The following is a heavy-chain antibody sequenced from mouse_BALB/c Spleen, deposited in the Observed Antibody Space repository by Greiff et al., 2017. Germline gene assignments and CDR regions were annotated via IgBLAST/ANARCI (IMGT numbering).Heavy chain of an antibody. CDR1: GYTFTSYY. D-gene: IGHD2-10*02. V-gene: IGHV1S56*01. CDR2: IYPGNVNT. Sequence: VQRVESGPELVKPGASVRISCKASGYTFTSYYIHWVKQRPGQGLEWIGWIYPGNVNTKYNEKFKGKATLTADKSSSTAYMQLSSLTSEDSAVYFCARGYGNYGEYFDYWGQGTTLTVSS. CDR3: ARGYGNYGEYFDY. J-gene: IGHJ2*01.